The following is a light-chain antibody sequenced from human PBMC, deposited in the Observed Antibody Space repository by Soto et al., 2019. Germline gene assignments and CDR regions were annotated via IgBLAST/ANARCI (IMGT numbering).Light chain of an antibody. J-gene: IGLJ1*01. CDR1: SSDVGGYNY. CDR2: DVS. V-gene: IGLV2-14*03. Sequence: QSVVTQPASVSRSPGQSITISCTGTSSDVGGYNYVSWYQHHPGKAPKLLIYDVSNRPSGISNRFSGSKSDNTASLTISGLQPEDEADYYCSSYTTSNTRQIVFGTGTKVTVL. CDR3: SSYTTSNTRQIV.